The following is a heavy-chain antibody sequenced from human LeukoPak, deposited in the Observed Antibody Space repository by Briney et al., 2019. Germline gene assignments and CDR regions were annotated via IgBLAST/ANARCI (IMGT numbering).Heavy chain of an antibody. CDR2: IYYSGST. V-gene: IGHV4-30-4*01. J-gene: IGHJ4*02. Sequence: SETLSLTCTVSGGSISSGDYYRSWIRQPPGKGLEWIGYIYYSGSTYYNPSLKSRVTISVDTSKSQFSLKLSSVTAADTAVYYCASSYGSGSYFFDYWGQGTLVTVSS. CDR1: GGSISSGDYY. D-gene: IGHD3-10*01. CDR3: ASSYGSGSYFFDY.